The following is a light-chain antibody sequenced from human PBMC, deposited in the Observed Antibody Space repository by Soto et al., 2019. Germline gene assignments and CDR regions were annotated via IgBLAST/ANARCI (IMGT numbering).Light chain of an antibody. V-gene: IGKV3-15*01. J-gene: IGKJ5*01. CDR1: QSITRN. CDR2: AAS. Sequence: EVVMTQSPATLSVSPGDSATLSCRASQSITRNLAWYQQKPGQAPRLLIYAASIRATAIPDRFSGSGSGTQFTLTISSLQSEDFAVYYCQQYNTWPPITFGQGTRLEIK. CDR3: QQYNTWPPIT.